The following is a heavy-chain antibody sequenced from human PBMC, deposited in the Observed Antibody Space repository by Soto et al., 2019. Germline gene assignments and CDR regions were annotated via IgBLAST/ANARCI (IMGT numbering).Heavy chain of an antibody. CDR3: ARAENYYDSSGYYSY. J-gene: IGHJ4*02. Sequence: GASVKVSCKASGYTFTSYGISWVRQAHGQGLEWMGWISAYNGNTNYAQKLQGRVTMTTDTSTSTAYMELRSLRSDDTAVYYCARAENYYDSSGYYSYWGQGTLVTVSS. V-gene: IGHV1-18*04. CDR1: GYTFTSYG. D-gene: IGHD3-22*01. CDR2: ISAYNGNT.